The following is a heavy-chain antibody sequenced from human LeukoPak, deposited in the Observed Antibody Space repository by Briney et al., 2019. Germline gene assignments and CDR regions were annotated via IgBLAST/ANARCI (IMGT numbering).Heavy chain of an antibody. CDR1: GASFSGNY. V-gene: IGHV4-59*08. CDR2: MSDSGNT. Sequence: SETLSLTCTVSGASFSGNYWGWVRQPPGKGLAWIGYMSDSGNTRYNPSLESRVTLSVDTSKKQFFLKLHSVTAADTATYYCARGNSGYYQVNWFDPWGQGTLVTVSS. CDR3: ARGNSGYYQVNWFDP. D-gene: IGHD3-22*01. J-gene: IGHJ5*02.